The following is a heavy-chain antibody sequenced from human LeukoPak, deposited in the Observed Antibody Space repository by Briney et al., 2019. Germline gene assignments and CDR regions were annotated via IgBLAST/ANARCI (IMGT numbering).Heavy chain of an antibody. CDR3: ARHITDYDILTGSGGYYMDV. V-gene: IGHV5-51*01. J-gene: IGHJ6*03. Sequence: GESLQISCQGSGSSFTSYWIGWVRQLPGKGLEWMGIIYPGDSDTRYSPSFQGQVTISADKSISTAYLQWSSLKASDTAMYYCARHITDYDILTGSGGYYMDVWGKGTTVTVSS. D-gene: IGHD3-9*01. CDR2: IYPGDSDT. CDR1: GSSFTSYW.